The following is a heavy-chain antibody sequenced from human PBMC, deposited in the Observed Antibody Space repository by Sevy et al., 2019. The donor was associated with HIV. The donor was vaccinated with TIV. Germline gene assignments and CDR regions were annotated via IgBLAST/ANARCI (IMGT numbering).Heavy chain of an antibody. Sequence: GGSLRLSCAASGFTFSSYWMSWVRQAPGKGLEWVANIKQDGSEKYYVDSVKGRFTISRDNAKNSLYLQMNSLRAEDTAVYYCARVGYCSLSCTQYGMVVWGQGTTVTVSS. V-gene: IGHV3-7*01. J-gene: IGHJ6*02. D-gene: IGHD6-13*01. CDR1: GFTFSSYW. CDR3: ARVGYCSLSCTQYGMVV. CDR2: IKQDGSEK.